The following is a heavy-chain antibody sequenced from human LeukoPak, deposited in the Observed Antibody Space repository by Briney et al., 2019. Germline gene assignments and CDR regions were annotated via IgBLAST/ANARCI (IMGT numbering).Heavy chain of an antibody. D-gene: IGHD3-10*01. Sequence: PGGSLRLSCAASGFTFSSYAMNWVRQAPGKGLEWVSPINGDGGSTNYADSVKGRFTISRDNSKNTLYLQMNSLRAEDTAVYYCAKWPKRGNWFDPWGQGTLVTVSS. J-gene: IGHJ5*02. CDR3: AKWPKRGNWFDP. CDR2: INGDGGST. V-gene: IGHV3-23*01. CDR1: GFTFSSYA.